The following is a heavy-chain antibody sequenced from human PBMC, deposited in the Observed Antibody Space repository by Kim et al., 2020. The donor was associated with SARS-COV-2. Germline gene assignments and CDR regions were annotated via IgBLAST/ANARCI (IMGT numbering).Heavy chain of an antibody. V-gene: IGHV3-33*06. D-gene: IGHD2-2*01. Sequence: VKGRFTISRDNSKNTLYLQMNSLRAEDTAVYYCAKGRYCSSTSCYDYFQHWGQGTLVTVSS. J-gene: IGHJ1*01. CDR3: AKGRYCSSTSCYDYFQH.